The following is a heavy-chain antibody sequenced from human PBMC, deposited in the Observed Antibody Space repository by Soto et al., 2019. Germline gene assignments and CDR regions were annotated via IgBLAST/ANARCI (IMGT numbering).Heavy chain of an antibody. CDR2: INPNSGGT. V-gene: IGHV1-2*04. D-gene: IGHD1-7*01. J-gene: IGHJ3*02. CDR1: GYTFTGYY. Sequence: ASVKVSCKASGYTFTGYYMHWVRQAPGQGLEWMGWINPNSGGTNYAQKFQGWVTMTRDTSISTAYMELSRLRSDDKAVYYCARAGGITGTRSWGGSGAFDIWGQGTMVTVSS. CDR3: ARAGGITGTRSWGGSGAFDI.